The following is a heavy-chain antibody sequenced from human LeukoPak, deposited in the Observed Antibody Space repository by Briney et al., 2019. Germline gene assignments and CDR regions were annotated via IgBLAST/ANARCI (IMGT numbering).Heavy chain of an antibody. CDR2: INQGGSQK. CDR1: GFAFSNHW. J-gene: IGHJ4*02. V-gene: IGHV3-7*03. CDR3: ARVILVGATFFDY. Sequence: GGSLRLSCAVSGFAFSNHWMAWVRQAPGKGLEWVANINQGGSQKYYVDSVKGRFTISRDNVKNSLYLQMNSLRAEDTGVYYCARVILVGATFFDYWGQGTLVTVSS. D-gene: IGHD1-26*01.